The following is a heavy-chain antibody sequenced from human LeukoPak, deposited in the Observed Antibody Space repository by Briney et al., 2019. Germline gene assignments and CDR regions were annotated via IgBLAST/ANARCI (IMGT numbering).Heavy chain of an antibody. Sequence: SETLSLTCTVSGGSISSSSHYWGWIRQPPGKGLEWIGSMYYRGSTYHNPSLKSRVTISVDTSKNQFSLKLSSVTAADTAVYYCARDHLANLASRLFDPWGQGTLVTVSS. CDR1: GGSISSSSHY. J-gene: IGHJ5*02. V-gene: IGHV4-39*07. D-gene: IGHD3-3*01. CDR2: MYYRGST. CDR3: ARDHLANLASRLFDP.